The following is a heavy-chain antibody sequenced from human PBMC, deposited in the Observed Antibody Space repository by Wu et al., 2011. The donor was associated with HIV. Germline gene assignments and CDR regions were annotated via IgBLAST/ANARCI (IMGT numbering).Heavy chain of an antibody. Sequence: QVQLLQSGAEVKKPGSSVKVSCKASGGTFSSYFISWVRQAPGQGLEWMGWVSADNRHTNYAQNLQGRVTMTTDTSTTTAYMELRSLRSDDTAVYYCARDRRYFDWFSADDYLYYYGLDVWGQGTTVTVSS. D-gene: IGHD3-9*01. V-gene: IGHV1-18*01. CDR2: VSADNRHT. J-gene: IGHJ6*02. CDR3: ARDRRYFDWFSADDYLYYYGLDV. CDR1: GGTFSSYF.